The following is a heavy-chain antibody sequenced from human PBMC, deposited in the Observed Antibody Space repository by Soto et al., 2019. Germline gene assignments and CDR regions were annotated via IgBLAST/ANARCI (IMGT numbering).Heavy chain of an antibody. CDR3: AGISTHQYDNSGYYSPTYYFDS. V-gene: IGHV4-38-2*01. J-gene: IGHJ4*02. D-gene: IGHD3-3*01. CDR2: VYHSGRS. CDR1: GDSIISGYD. Sequence: PSELLSLTWGVAGDSIISGYDWGWIKQHPGKGLEWFGGVYHSGRSQYDPSLKTRVTISVDTSENQFSLKLTSVTAADTAVYYCAGISTHQYDNSGYYSPTYYFDSWSQGSLVTVS.